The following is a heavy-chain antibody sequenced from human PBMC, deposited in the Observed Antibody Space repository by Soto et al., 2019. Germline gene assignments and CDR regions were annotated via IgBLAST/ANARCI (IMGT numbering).Heavy chain of an antibody. CDR2: IWYDGSNK. D-gene: IGHD6-25*01. CDR3: ARERIAANYYYYGMDV. V-gene: IGHV3-33*01. J-gene: IGHJ6*02. Sequence: GGSLRLSCAASGFTFSSYGMHWVRQAPGKGLEWVAVIWYDGSNKYYADSVKGRFTISRDNSKNTLYLQMNSLRAEDTAVYYCARERIAANYYYYGMDVWGQGATATVSS. CDR1: GFTFSSYG.